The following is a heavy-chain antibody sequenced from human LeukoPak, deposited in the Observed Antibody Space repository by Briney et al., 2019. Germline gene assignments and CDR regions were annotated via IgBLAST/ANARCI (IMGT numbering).Heavy chain of an antibody. CDR1: GYTFTSFG. Sequence: GASVKVSCKASGYTFTSFGISWVRQAPGQGLEWTGWISAYNGNTNYTQKLQGRVTMTTDTSTSTAYMELRSLRSDDTAVYYCARVYRPGLVADGFDYWGQGTLVTVSS. V-gene: IGHV1-18*01. CDR2: ISAYNGNT. CDR3: ARVYRPGLVADGFDY. J-gene: IGHJ4*02. D-gene: IGHD2-15*01.